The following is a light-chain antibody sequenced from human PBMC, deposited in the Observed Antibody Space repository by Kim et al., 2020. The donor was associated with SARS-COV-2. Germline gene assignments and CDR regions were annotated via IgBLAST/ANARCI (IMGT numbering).Light chain of an antibody. CDR2: EDN. CDR1: SGGIASNY. V-gene: IGLV6-57*03. Sequence: GKTVPISCTRSSGGIASNYVQWYQQRPGSAPTTVIYEDNQRPSGVPDRFSGSIDSSSNSASLTISGLKTEDEADYYCQSYDSSIVVFGGGTQLTVL. CDR3: QSYDSSIVV. J-gene: IGLJ2*01.